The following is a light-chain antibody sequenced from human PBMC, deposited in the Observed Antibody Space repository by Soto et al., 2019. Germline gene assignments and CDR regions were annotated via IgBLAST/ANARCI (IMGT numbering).Light chain of an antibody. CDR3: AAWDDSLSGVV. Sequence: QAVVTQPPSASGTPGQRVTISCSGSSSNIGKNYVCWYQHLPGTAPKLLIYRNDQRPSGVPDRFSGSKSGTSASLAISGLRSEDEADYYCAAWDDSLSGVVFGGGTKLTVL. V-gene: IGLV1-47*01. J-gene: IGLJ2*01. CDR1: SSNIGKNY. CDR2: RND.